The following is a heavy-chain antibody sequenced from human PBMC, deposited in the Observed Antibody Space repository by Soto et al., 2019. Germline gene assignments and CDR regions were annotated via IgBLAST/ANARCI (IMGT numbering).Heavy chain of an antibody. Sequence: PGWSLRLSCAASGFTFSSYWMHWVRQAPGKGLVWVSLINSDGSSTSYADSVKGRFTISRDNAKNTLYLQMNSLRAEDTAVYYCARDQQYYDFWSGYRTFYYYYYGMDVWGQGTTVTGSS. CDR2: INSDGSST. CDR3: ARDQQYYDFWSGYRTFYYYYYGMDV. CDR1: GFTFSSYW. V-gene: IGHV3-74*01. J-gene: IGHJ6*02. D-gene: IGHD3-3*01.